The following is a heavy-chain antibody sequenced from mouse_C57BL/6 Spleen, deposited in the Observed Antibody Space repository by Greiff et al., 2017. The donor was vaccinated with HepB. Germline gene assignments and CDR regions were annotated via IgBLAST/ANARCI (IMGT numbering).Heavy chain of an antibody. CDR1: GYSITSGYY. D-gene: IGHD1-1*01. V-gene: IGHV3-6*01. Sequence: EVKLVESGPGLVKPSQSLSLTCSVTGYSITSGYYWNWIRQFPGNKLEWMGYISYDGSNNYNPSLKNRISITRDTSKNQFFLKLNSVTTEDTATYYCARDRGSSWGWYFDVWGTGTTVTVSS. CDR3: ARDRGSSWGWYFDV. J-gene: IGHJ1*03. CDR2: ISYDGSN.